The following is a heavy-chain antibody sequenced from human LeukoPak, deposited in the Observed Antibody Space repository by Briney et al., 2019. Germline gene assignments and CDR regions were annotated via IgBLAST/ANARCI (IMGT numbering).Heavy chain of an antibody. CDR2: IYYSGST. CDR3: ARDWTMWLATHNWFDP. CDR1: GGSISSYY. Sequence: PSETLSLACTVSGGSISSYYWSWIRQPPGKGLEWIGYIYYSGSTNYNPSLKSRVTISVDTSKNQFSLKLSSVTAADTAVYYCARDWTMWLATHNWFDPWGQGTLVTVSS. D-gene: IGHD6-19*01. J-gene: IGHJ5*02. V-gene: IGHV4-59*01.